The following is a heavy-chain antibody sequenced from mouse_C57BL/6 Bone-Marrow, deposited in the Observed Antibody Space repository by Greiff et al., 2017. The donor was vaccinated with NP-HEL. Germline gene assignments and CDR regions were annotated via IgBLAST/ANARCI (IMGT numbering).Heavy chain of an antibody. J-gene: IGHJ1*03. CDR1: GYTFTSYW. CDR2: IYPGSGST. Sequence: QVQLQQPGAELVKPGASVKMSCKASGYTFTSYWITWVKQRPGQGLEWIGDIYPGSGSTNYNEKFKSKATLTVDTSSSTAYMQLSSLTSEDSAVYDCARYPLRWLRGYFDVWGTGTTVTVSS. V-gene: IGHV1-55*01. CDR3: ARYPLRWLRGYFDV. D-gene: IGHD2-2*01.